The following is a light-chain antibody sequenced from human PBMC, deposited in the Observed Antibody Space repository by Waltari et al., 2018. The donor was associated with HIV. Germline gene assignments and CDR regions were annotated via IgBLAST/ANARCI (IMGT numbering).Light chain of an antibody. V-gene: IGLV3-25*03. Sequence: SYELAQPPSVSVFPGQTARLTCSGDALPRQFVYCYQQKPGQAPIVVIYKDSERPSGIPERFSGFISGTTATLTISAVQAEDEADYYCQSADITGTLGVFGGGTRLTV. J-gene: IGLJ2*01. CDR1: ALPRQF. CDR3: QSADITGTLGV. CDR2: KDS.